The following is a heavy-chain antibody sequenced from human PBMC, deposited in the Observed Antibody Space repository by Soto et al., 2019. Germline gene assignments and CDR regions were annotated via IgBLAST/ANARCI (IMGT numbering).Heavy chain of an antibody. CDR1: GFTFSSYN. Sequence: EAQLVESGEGLVQPGGSLRLSCAASGFTFSSYNIHWIRQAPGKGLEFVSAISRSGDRTYYADSVKGRFTITRDNSKNTVWLQMGSLRAEDMAVYYCARARCSSGQCYYFDYWGRGALVSVSS. D-gene: IGHD2-15*01. V-gene: IGHV3-64*02. CDR3: ARARCSSGQCYYFDY. J-gene: IGHJ4*02. CDR2: ISRSGDRT.